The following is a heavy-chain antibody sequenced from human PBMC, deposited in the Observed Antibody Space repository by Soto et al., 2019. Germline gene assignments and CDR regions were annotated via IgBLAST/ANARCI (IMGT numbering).Heavy chain of an antibody. J-gene: IGHJ4*02. Sequence: QVQLVQSGAEVKKPGASVTVSCKASGYTFSRHGISWVRLAPGQGLEWMAWSGNTNYAQKFQGRLTLTTIPSTRTAYMELRSLRSDHTAVYYCARGAYDFSSGYYYDYWGQGTLVTVSS. D-gene: IGHD3-3*01. V-gene: IGHV1-18*04. CDR2: SGNT. CDR1: GYTFSRHG. CDR3: ARGAYDFSSGYYYDY.